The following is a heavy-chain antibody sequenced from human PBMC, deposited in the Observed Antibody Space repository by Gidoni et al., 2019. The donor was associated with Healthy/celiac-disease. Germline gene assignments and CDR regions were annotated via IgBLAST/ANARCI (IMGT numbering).Heavy chain of an antibody. CDR3: ARDTVDSRDYYYYYMDV. J-gene: IGHJ6*03. Sequence: QVQLVESGGGVVQPGRSLRLSCAASGFTFRSYAMHWVRQAPGKGLEWVAVISYDGSNKYYADSVKGRFTISRDNSKNTLYLQMNSLRAEDTAVYYCARDTVDSRDYYYYYMDVWGKGTTVTVSS. V-gene: IGHV3-30-3*01. D-gene: IGHD4-17*01. CDR2: ISYDGSNK. CDR1: GFTFRSYA.